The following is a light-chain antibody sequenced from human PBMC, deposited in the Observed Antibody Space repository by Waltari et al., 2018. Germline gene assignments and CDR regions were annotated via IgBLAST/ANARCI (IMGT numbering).Light chain of an antibody. V-gene: IGKV3-20*01. CDR1: QSVSSSY. Sequence: EIVLTQSPGTLSLSTGERATLSCRASQSVSSSYLAWYQQKPGQAPRLLIYGASSRATGIPDRFSGSGSGTDFTLTIIRLEPEDFSVYYCQQYGSSPLTFGGVTKVEIK. CDR3: QQYGSSPLT. J-gene: IGKJ4*01. CDR2: GAS.